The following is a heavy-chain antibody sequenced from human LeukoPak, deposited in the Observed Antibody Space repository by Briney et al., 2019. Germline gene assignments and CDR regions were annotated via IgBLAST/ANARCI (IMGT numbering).Heavy chain of an antibody. Sequence: GGSLRLSCTASGFTFGDYAMSWVRQAPGGGLEWLSSISGNGQTKHYADSVKGRFSISRDNSKNTLYLQMNSLRAEDTAVYYCAKLAYYYYMDVWGKGTTVTVSS. CDR2: ISGNGQTK. CDR3: AKLAYYYYMDV. J-gene: IGHJ6*03. V-gene: IGHV3-23*01. D-gene: IGHD3-3*02. CDR1: GFTFGDYA.